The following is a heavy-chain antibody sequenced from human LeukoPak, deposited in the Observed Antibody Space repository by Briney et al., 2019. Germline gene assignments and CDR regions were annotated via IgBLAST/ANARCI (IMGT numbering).Heavy chain of an antibody. D-gene: IGHD2-2*01. J-gene: IGHJ4*02. CDR2: INTDGSST. V-gene: IGHV3-74*01. Sequence: GGSLRLSCAASGFTFSSYWMHWVRQAPGKGLVWVSRINTDGSSTSYADSVKGRFTISRDNAKNTLYLQMNSLRAEDTAVYYCARAEHDCSSTSCPNDYWGQGTLVTVSS. CDR1: GFTFSSYW. CDR3: ARAEHDCSSTSCPNDY.